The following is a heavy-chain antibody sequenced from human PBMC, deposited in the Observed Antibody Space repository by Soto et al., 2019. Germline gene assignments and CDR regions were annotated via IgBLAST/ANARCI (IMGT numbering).Heavy chain of an antibody. CDR1: GFTFSSDA. CDR2: ISYDGSNK. J-gene: IGHJ3*02. V-gene: IGHV3-30-3*01. Sequence: QVQLVESGGGVVQPGRSLRLSCAASGFTFSSDAMHGVRQAPGKGLEWVAVISYDGSNKYYADSVKGRFTISRDNSKNTLYLQMNSLRAEDTAVYYCARARAYSGSYADIWGQGTMVTVSS. D-gene: IGHD1-26*01. CDR3: ARARAYSGSYADI.